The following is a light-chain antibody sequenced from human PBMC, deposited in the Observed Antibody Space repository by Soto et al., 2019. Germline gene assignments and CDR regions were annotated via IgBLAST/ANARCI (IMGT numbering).Light chain of an antibody. CDR3: RQSYSTSPIT. CDR2: AAS. Sequence: DIQMTQSPSSLSASVGDRVTMTCRASETISTFLNWYQHKPGKAPKLLIYAASRLQSGVPSRFSGSGSGTDFTLTINGLQPEDFASYYCRQSYSTSPITFGQGTRLEI. CDR1: ETISTF. J-gene: IGKJ5*01. V-gene: IGKV1-39*01.